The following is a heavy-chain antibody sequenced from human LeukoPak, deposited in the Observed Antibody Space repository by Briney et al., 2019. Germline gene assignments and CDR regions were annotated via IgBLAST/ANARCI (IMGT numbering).Heavy chain of an antibody. J-gene: IGHJ4*02. CDR2: IYYSGST. CDR3: AGYLRYCSSTSCELIDY. Sequence: SETLSLTCAVYGGSFSGYYWSWIRQPPGKGLEWIGYIYYSGSTNYNPSLESRVTISVDTSKNQFSLKLSSVTAADTAVYYCAGYLRYCSSTSCELIDYWGQGTLVTVSS. V-gene: IGHV4-59*01. CDR1: GGSFSGYY. D-gene: IGHD2-2*01.